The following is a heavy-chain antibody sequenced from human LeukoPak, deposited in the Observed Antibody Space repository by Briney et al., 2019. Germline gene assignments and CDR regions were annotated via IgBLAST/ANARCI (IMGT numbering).Heavy chain of an antibody. Sequence: ASVKVSCKASGGTFSSYAISWVRQAPGQGLEWMGRIIPILGIANYAQKFQGRVTLTADKSTSTAYMELSSLRSEDTAVYYCARDPAYYYDSSGYYYVWGQGTLVTVSS. CDR2: IIPILGIA. CDR1: GGTFSSYA. D-gene: IGHD3-22*01. CDR3: ARDPAYYYDSSGYYYV. V-gene: IGHV1-69*04. J-gene: IGHJ4*02.